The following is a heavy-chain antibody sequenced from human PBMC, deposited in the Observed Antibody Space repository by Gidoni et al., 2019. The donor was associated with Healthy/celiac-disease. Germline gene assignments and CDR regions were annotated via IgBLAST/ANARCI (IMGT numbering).Heavy chain of an antibody. V-gene: IGHV4-39*01. CDR3: ARREILGIYFDY. J-gene: IGHJ4*02. Sequence: QMQLQESGPGLVKPSETLSLTCTVSGGSISSSSYYWGWIRQPPGKGLEWIGTIYYSGSTYYNPSLKSRVTISVDTSKNQFSLKLSSVTAADTAVYYCARREILGIYFDYWGQGTLVTVSS. D-gene: IGHD7-27*01. CDR2: IYYSGST. CDR1: GGSISSSSYY.